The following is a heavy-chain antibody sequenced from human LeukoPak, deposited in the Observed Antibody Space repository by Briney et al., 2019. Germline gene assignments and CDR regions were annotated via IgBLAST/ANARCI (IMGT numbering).Heavy chain of an antibody. J-gene: IGHJ3*02. D-gene: IGHD5-18*01. CDR1: GGSFSGYY. V-gene: IGHV4-34*01. CDR2: INHSGST. CDR3: ARAWIQLTDAFDI. Sequence: SETLSVTCAVYGGSFSGYYWSWIRQPPGNGLEWIGEINHSGSTNYNPSLKSRVTISVDTSKNQFSLKLSSVTAADTAVYYCARAWIQLTDAFDIWGQGTMVTVSS.